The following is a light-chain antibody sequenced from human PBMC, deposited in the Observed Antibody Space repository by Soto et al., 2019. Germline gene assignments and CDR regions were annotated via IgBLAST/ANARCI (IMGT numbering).Light chain of an antibody. V-gene: IGKV3-15*01. Sequence: IVVTQCPATLSVSPGERVTFSCRASQSVSSSLAWYQHKPGQAPRPPIPGTPTGAPGIPPRFSGSGSGTDFTLTVNSLQSEDIAVYYRQQYHNWPVTFGGGTKVDIK. J-gene: IGKJ4*01. CDR3: QQYHNWPVT. CDR1: QSVSSS. CDR2: GTP.